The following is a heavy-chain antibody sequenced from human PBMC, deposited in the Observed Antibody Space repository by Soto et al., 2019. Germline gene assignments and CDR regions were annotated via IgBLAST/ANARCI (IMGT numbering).Heavy chain of an antibody. Sequence: GASVKVSCKASGYTFTSYAMHWVRQAPGQRLEWMGWINAGNGNTKYSQKFQGRVTITRDTSASTAYMELSSLRSEDTAVYYCARVTGAAVPSPYYYYGMDVWGQGTTVTVSS. CDR1: GYTFTSYA. CDR2: INAGNGNT. J-gene: IGHJ6*02. V-gene: IGHV1-3*01. CDR3: ARVTGAAVPSPYYYYGMDV. D-gene: IGHD6-13*01.